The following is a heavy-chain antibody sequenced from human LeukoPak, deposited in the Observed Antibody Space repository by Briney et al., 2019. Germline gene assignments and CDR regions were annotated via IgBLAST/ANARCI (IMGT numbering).Heavy chain of an antibody. J-gene: IGHJ4*02. D-gene: IGHD3-22*01. CDR2: IYSSGST. V-gene: IGHV4-39*02. Sequence: PSETLSLTCTVSGGSISSSYYYWGWIRQPPGKGLEWIGSIYSSGSTYYNPSLKSRITISVDTSKNQFSLKLSSVTAADTAVYYCARDKGDYDTSGSLFVFGGQGTLVTVSS. CDR1: GGSISSSYYY. CDR3: ARDKGDYDTSGSLFVF.